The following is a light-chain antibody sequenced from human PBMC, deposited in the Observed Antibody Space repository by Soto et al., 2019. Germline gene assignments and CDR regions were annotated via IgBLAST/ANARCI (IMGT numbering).Light chain of an antibody. Sequence: QSVLTQPASVSGSPGQSITISCTGTSSDVGGYNSVSWYRQDPGKAPKLMIYDVTNRPSGVSNRFSGSKSGNTASLTISGLQAEDEADYYCSSFTSDITYVFGNGTKVTV. J-gene: IGLJ1*01. CDR1: SSDVGGYNS. V-gene: IGLV2-14*01. CDR2: DVT. CDR3: SSFTSDITYV.